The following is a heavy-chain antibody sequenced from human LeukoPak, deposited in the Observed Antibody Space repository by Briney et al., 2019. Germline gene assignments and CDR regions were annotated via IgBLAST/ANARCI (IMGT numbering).Heavy chain of an antibody. Sequence: GGSLRLSCAVSGFIFNSYAMSWVRQAPGKGLEWVSSISASGGSTYHADSVKDRFTISRDNSKNTLYLQMNSLRAEDTAVYYCAREKGGYYDHWGQGTLVTVSS. CDR1: GFIFNSYA. D-gene: IGHD3-16*01. CDR2: ISASGGST. J-gene: IGHJ4*02. V-gene: IGHV3-23*01. CDR3: AREKGGYYDH.